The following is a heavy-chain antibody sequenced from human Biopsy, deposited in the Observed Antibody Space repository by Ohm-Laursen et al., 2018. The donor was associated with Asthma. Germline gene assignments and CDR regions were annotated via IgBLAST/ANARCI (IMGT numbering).Heavy chain of an antibody. V-gene: IGHV3-30*03. Sequence: SLRLSCAASGFTFSSYGMHWVRQAPGKGLKWVAVISYDGSNKYYADSVKGRFTISRDNSKNTLYLQMNSVRPDDTAVYFCARERAGVLGSYNGMDVWGPGTTVSVSS. CDR3: ARERAGVLGSYNGMDV. CDR2: ISYDGSNK. D-gene: IGHD2-8*01. J-gene: IGHJ6*02. CDR1: GFTFSSYG.